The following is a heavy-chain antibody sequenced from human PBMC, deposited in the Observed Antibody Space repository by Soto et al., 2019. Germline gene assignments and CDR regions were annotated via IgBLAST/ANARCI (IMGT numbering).Heavy chain of an antibody. J-gene: IGHJ6*02. D-gene: IGHD3-10*01. CDR1: GFTFSSYG. CDR3: AGGGVRGVITRTRDYYGMDV. CDR2: IWYDGSNK. Sequence: GGSLRLSCAASGFTFSSYGMHWVRQAPGKGLEWVAIIWYDGSNKYYADSVKGRFTISRDNSKNTLYLQMSSLKASDTAMYYCAGGGVRGVITRTRDYYGMDVWGQGTTVTVSS. V-gene: IGHV3-33*01.